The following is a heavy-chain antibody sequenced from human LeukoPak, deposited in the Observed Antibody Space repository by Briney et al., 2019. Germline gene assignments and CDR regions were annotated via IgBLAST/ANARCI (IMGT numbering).Heavy chain of an antibody. CDR1: EFTFDDYA. D-gene: IGHD5-18*01. J-gene: IGHJ4*02. V-gene: IGHV3-9*01. Sequence: PGGSLRLSCAASEFTFDDYAMHWVRQAPGKGLEWVSGISWNSGSIGYADSVKGRFTISRDNAKNSLYLQMNSLRAEDTALYYCAKDLRGYSYGALDYWGQGTLVTVSS. CDR2: ISWNSGSI. CDR3: AKDLRGYSYGALDY.